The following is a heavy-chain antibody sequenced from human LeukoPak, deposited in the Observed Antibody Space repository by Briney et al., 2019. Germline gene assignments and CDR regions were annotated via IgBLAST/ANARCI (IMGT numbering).Heavy chain of an antibody. V-gene: IGHV1-69*05. CDR1: GGTFSSYA. J-gene: IGHJ4*02. CDR3: ARGLPGDYGGYFDY. D-gene: IGHD4-17*01. CDR2: IIPIFGTA. Sequence: SVKVSCKASGGTFSSYAISWVRQAPGQGLEWMGGIIPIFGTANYAQKFQGRVTITTDESTSTAYMELSSLRSEDTAVYYCARGLPGDYGGYFDYWGQGTLVTVSS.